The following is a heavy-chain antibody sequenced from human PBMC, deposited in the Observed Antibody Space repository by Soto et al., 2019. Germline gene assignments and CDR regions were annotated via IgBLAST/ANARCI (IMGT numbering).Heavy chain of an antibody. CDR3: ARESDYYGSGSSPHFDY. CDR1: GGSISSGDYY. CDR2: IYYSGST. D-gene: IGHD3-10*01. J-gene: IGHJ4*02. V-gene: IGHV4-30-4*01. Sequence: SETLSLTCTVSGGSISSGDYYWSWIRQPPGKGLEWIGYIYYSGSTYYNPSLKSRVTISVDTSKNQFSLKLSSVTAADTAVYYCARESDYYGSGSSPHFDYWGQGTLVTVSS.